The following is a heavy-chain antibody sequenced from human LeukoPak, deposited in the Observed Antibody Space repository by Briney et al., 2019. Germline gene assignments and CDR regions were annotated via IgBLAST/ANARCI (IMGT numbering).Heavy chain of an antibody. CDR3: AKAPYNWNDGIYYYYMDV. V-gene: IGHV3-23*01. Sequence: GGSLRLSCAASGFTFSSYAMSWVRQAPGKGLEWVSAISGSGGSTYYADSVKGRFTISRDNSKNTLYLQMNSLRAEDTAVYYCAKAPYNWNDGIYYYYMDVWDKGTTVTVSS. D-gene: IGHD1-20*01. CDR2: ISGSGGST. J-gene: IGHJ6*03. CDR1: GFTFSSYA.